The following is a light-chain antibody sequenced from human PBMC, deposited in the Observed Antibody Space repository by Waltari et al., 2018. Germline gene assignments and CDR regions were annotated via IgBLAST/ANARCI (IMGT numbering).Light chain of an antibody. CDR1: HIESKS. Sequence: SYVLTQTPSVSLAPGQTALSTCGGDHIESKSVHWYQPQPGQAPVLFMFYDSDRPPGIPDRFSGSNSGNTATLTISRVEDDDEADYFCQVWDDSNNSGVFGGGTKLTVL. J-gene: IGLJ2*01. CDR2: YDS. CDR3: QVWDDSNNSGV. V-gene: IGLV3-21*04.